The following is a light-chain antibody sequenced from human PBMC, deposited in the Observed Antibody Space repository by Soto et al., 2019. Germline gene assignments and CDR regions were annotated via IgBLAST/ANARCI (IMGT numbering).Light chain of an antibody. V-gene: IGLV2-23*02. J-gene: IGLJ2*01. CDR1: SRYVGSYNL. CDR3: CSYAGSSTFVV. CDR2: EVS. Sequence: QSVLTQPASVSGSPGQSITISCTGTSRYVGSYNLVSWYQQHPGKAPKLMIYEVSKRPSGVSNRFSGSKSGNTASLTISGLQAEDEADYYCCSYAGSSTFVVFGGGTKLTVL.